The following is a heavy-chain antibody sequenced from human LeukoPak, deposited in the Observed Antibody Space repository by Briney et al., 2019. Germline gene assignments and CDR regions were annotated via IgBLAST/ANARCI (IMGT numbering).Heavy chain of an antibody. CDR3: ARSPRTRFSSTWYFDY. CDR2: FYSSGST. J-gene: IGHJ4*02. CDR1: GDPLNDNLYY. V-gene: IGHV4-39*07. D-gene: IGHD6-13*01. Sequence: SETLSLTCNVSGDPLNDNLYYWGWIRQSPGKGLEWIGAFYSSGSTSSHSSLKSRVTMSVDTSKNQFSLRLTSVTAADTAVYYCARSPRTRFSSTWYFDYWGQGTLVTVSS.